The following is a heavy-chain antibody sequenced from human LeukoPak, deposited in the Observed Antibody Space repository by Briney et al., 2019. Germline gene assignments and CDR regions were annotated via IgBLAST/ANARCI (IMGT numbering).Heavy chain of an antibody. V-gene: IGHV3-15*01. D-gene: IGHD3-16*02. CDR1: GFTFSSYS. Sequence: PGGSLRLSCAASGFTFSSYSMSWVRQAPGKGLEWVGRIKSKTDGGTTDYAAPVKGRFTISRDDSKNTLYLQMNSLKTEDTAVCYCTTEYRGPFDAFDIWGQGTMVTVSS. CDR2: IKSKTDGGTT. CDR3: TTEYRGPFDAFDI. J-gene: IGHJ3*02.